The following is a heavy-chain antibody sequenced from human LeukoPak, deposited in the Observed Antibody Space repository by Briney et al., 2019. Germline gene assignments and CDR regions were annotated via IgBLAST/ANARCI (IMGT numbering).Heavy chain of an antibody. Sequence: GRSLRLSCAASGFTFSSYGMHWVRQAPGKGLEWVAVIWYDGSNKYYTDSVKGRFTISRDNSKNTLYLQMNSLRAEDTAVYYCARGGIAAHEDYFDYWGQGTLVTVSS. CDR3: ARGGIAAHEDYFDY. CDR1: GFTFSSYG. CDR2: IWYDGSNK. V-gene: IGHV3-33*01. D-gene: IGHD6-13*01. J-gene: IGHJ4*02.